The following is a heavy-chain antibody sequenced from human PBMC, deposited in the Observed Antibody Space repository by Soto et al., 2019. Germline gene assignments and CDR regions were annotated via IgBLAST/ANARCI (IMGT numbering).Heavy chain of an antibody. CDR2: ISYDGSNK. J-gene: IGHJ6*02. D-gene: IGHD6-13*01. CDR1: GFTFSSYS. CDR3: AKDSSSWPHQYYYYGMDV. V-gene: IGHV3-30*18. Sequence: PGGSLRLSCAASGFTFSSYSMNWVRQAPGKGLEWVAVISYDGSNKYYADSVKGRFTISRDNSKNTLYLQMNSLRAEDTAVYYCAKDSSSWPHQYYYYGMDVWGQGTTVTVSS.